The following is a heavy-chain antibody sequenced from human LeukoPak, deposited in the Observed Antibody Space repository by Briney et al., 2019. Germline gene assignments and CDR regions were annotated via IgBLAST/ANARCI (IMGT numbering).Heavy chain of an antibody. D-gene: IGHD6-6*01. V-gene: IGHV3-21*04. CDR3: ASVYSSSSLRAPYYFDY. CDR2: ITTMSTYI. CDR1: GFTFSSYT. Sequence: GGSLRLSCAASGFTFSSYTMNWVRQAPGKGLEWVSSITTMSTYIFYADSVKGRFTISRDNAKNSLYLQVSSLRSEDTAVYYCASVYSSSSLRAPYYFDYWGQGTLVTVSS. J-gene: IGHJ4*02.